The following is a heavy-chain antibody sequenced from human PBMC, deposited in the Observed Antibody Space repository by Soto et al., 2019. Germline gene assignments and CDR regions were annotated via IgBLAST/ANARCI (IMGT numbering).Heavy chain of an antibody. V-gene: IGHV4-34*01. D-gene: IGHD1-1*01. J-gene: IGHJ4*02. CDR3: AGSEEGTH. CDR1: GGSFSGYF. CDR2: INHSGST. Sequence: SETLSLTCAVYGGSFSGYFWSWIRQPPGKGLEWIGEINHSGSTNYNPSLKSRVTISVDTSKNQFSLKLSSVTAADTAVYYCAGSEEGTHWGQGTLVTVSS.